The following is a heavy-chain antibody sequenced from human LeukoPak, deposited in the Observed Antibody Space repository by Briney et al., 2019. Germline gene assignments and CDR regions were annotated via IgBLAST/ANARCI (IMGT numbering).Heavy chain of an antibody. Sequence: PSETLSLTCSVSGNSISSGHYWGWIRKTPGKGLEWIGSIYLSGTTYYNPSLKSRVTISVDTSKNQFSLKLSSVTAADTAVYFCARIFILSGFSSNFDHWGQGTLVTVSS. V-gene: IGHV4-38-2*02. J-gene: IGHJ4*02. CDR3: ARIFILSGFSSNFDH. CDR1: GNSISSGHY. CDR2: IYLSGTT. D-gene: IGHD3-9*01.